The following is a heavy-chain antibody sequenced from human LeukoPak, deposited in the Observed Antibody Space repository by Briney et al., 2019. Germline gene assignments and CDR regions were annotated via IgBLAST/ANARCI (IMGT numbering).Heavy chain of an antibody. J-gene: IGHJ4*02. CDR1: GGSFSGYY. CDR2: INHSGST. Sequence: SETLSLTCAVYGGSFSGYYWSWIRQPPGKGLERIGEINHSGSTNYNPSLKSRVTISVDTSKNQFSLKLSSVTAADTAVYYCARGGRWLQFFDYWGQGTLVTVSS. V-gene: IGHV4-34*01. CDR3: ARGGRWLQFFDY. D-gene: IGHD5-24*01.